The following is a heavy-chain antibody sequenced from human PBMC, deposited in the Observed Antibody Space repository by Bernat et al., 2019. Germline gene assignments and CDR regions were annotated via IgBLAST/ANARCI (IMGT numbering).Heavy chain of an antibody. J-gene: IGHJ3*02. CDR1: GGSFSGYY. D-gene: IGHD2-15*01. CDR2: INHSGST. CDR3: ARVIVASRTLDI. Sequence: QVQLQQWGAGLLKPSETLSLTCAVYGGSFSGYYWSWIRQPPGKGLEWIGEINHSGSTNYNPSLKSRVTISVDTSKNQFSLKLSSVTAADTAVYYCARVIVASRTLDIWGQGTMVTVSS. V-gene: IGHV4-34*01.